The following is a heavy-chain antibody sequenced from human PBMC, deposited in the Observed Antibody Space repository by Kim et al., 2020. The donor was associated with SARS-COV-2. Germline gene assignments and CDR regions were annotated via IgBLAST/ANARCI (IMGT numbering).Heavy chain of an antibody. D-gene: IGHD4-17*01. V-gene: IGHV7-4-1*02. CDR3: ARDPPLNVYGYYGCFDP. CDR2: INTNTGNP. Sequence: ASVKVSCKASGYTFTSYGINWVRQAPGQRLELMGWINTNTGNPTYAQGFTGRFVFSLDTSVTTAYLQISSLKAEDTAVYYCARDPPLNVYGYYGCFDPWG. J-gene: IGHJ5*02. CDR1: GYTFTSYG.